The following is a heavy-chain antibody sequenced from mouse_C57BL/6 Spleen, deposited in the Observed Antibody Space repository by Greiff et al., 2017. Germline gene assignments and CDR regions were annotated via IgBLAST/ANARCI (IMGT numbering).Heavy chain of an antibody. V-gene: IGHV2-2*01. CDR2: IWSGGST. J-gene: IGHJ3*01. D-gene: IGHD2-4*01. CDR3: ARKGYDYSAWFAY. CDR1: GFSLTSYG. Sequence: VKLQESGPGLVQPSQSLSITCTVSGFSLTSYGVHWVRQSPGKGLEWLGVIWSGGSTDSNAAFISKLSLSKDNSKSQVFFKMNSLQADDTAIYYCARKGYDYSAWFAYWGQGTLVTVSA.